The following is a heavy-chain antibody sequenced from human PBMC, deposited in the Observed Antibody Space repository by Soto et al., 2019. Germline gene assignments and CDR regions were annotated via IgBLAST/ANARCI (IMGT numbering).Heavy chain of an antibody. CDR2: IIPIFGTA. CDR1: GGTFSSYA. D-gene: IGHD2-21*01. CDR3: AREGWGWLQFSAPDY. J-gene: IGHJ4*02. V-gene: IGHV1-69*01. Sequence: QVQLVQSGAEVKKPGSSVKVSCKASGGTFSSYAISWVRQAPGQGLEWMGGIIPIFGTANYAQKFQCRVTITANESTSTAYMELSSLRSEDTAVYYCAREGWGWLQFSAPDYWGQGTLVTVSS.